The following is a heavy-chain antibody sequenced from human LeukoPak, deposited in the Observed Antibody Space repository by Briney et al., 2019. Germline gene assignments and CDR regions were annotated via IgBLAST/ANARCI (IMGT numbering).Heavy chain of an antibody. D-gene: IGHD5-24*01. Sequence: GGSLRLSCAASGFPFSSYWMTWVRQAPGKGLEWVANIKQDGSKKSYVDSVKGRFTISRDNAKNSLYLQMNSLRAEDTAIYYSTRVGYIDEGIDYWGQGTLVTVSS. V-gene: IGHV3-7*04. CDR3: TRVGYIDEGIDY. J-gene: IGHJ4*02. CDR2: IKQDGSKK. CDR1: GFPFSSYW.